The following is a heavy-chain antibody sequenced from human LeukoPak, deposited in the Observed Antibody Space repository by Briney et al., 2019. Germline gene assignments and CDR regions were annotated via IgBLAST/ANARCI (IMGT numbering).Heavy chain of an antibody. V-gene: IGHV1-69*13. J-gene: IGHJ1*01. CDR1: GGTFSSYA. Sequence: SVRVSCKASGGTFSSYAISWVRQAPGRGLEWMGGIIPIFGTANYAQKFQGRVTITADESTSTAYMELSSLRSEDTAVYYCARSALFDYDSSGYYPDFQHWGQGTLVTVSS. D-gene: IGHD3-22*01. CDR2: IIPIFGTA. CDR3: ARSALFDYDSSGYYPDFQH.